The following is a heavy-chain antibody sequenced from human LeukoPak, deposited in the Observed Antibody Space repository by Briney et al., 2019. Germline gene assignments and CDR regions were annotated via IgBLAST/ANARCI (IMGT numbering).Heavy chain of an antibody. D-gene: IGHD3-9*01. CDR2: IYYSGST. CDR3: ARGRITISSWFDP. J-gene: IGHJ5*02. CDR1: GGSISSYY. Sequence: SETLSLTCTVSGGSISSYYWSWIRQPPGKGLEWIGYIYYSGSTNYNPSLKSRVTISVETSKNQFSLKLSSVTAADTAVYYCARGRITISSWFDPWGQGTLVTVSS. V-gene: IGHV4-59*01.